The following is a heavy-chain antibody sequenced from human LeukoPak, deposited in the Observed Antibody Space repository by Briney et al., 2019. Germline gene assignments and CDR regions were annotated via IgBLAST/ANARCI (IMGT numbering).Heavy chain of an antibody. CDR3: ARDRGDSSGYYGHYFDY. Sequence: GRSLRLSCAASGFTFSSYAMHWVRQAPGKGLEWVAVISYDGSNKYYADSVKGRFTISRDNSKNTLYLQMNSLRAEDTAVYYCARDRGDSSGYYGHYFDYWGQGTLVTVSS. V-gene: IGHV3-30*04. D-gene: IGHD3-22*01. J-gene: IGHJ4*02. CDR1: GFTFSSYA. CDR2: ISYDGSNK.